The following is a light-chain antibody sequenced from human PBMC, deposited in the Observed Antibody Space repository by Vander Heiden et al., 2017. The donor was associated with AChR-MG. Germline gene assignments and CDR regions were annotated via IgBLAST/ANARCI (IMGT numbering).Light chain of an antibody. CDR2: GAS. CDR1: QTVNKRY. J-gene: IGKJ4*01. CDR3: QQYDTSMVS. Sequence: EIVLTQSPGTLSLSPGERATLSCRASQTVNKRYLAWYQQKPGQAPRLLMSGASIRATGIPDRFSGSGSGTDFTLTISRLEPEDFAVYYCQQYDTSMVSFGGGTKVEIK. V-gene: IGKV3-20*01.